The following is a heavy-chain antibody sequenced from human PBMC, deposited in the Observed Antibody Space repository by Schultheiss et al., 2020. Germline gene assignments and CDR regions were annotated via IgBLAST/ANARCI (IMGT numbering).Heavy chain of an antibody. Sequence: GGSLRLSCAASGFTFSSYAMHWVRQAPGKGLEWVAVISYDGSNKYYADSVKGRFTISRDNSKNTLYLQMNSLRAEDTAVYYCARDMDYGGNSPVRGPWNRFDYWGQGTLVTVSS. V-gene: IGHV3-30-3*01. J-gene: IGHJ4*02. CDR3: ARDMDYGGNSPVRGPWNRFDY. CDR1: GFTFSSYA. CDR2: ISYDGSNK. D-gene: IGHD4-23*01.